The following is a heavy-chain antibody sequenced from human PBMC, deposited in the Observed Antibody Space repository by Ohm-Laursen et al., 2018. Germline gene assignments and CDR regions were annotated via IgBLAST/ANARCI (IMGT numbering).Heavy chain of an antibody. D-gene: IGHD3-22*01. V-gene: IGHV3-23*01. CDR2: VSDTGGST. CDR3: AKRINYDSNTVYFDY. Sequence: SLRLSCAASGFSFSTYGMSWVRQAPGKGLEWVSAVSDTGGSTYYADSVKGRFTISRDNSKNTLYLQLNSLRAEDTAVYYCAKRINYDSNTVYFDYWGQGTLVTVSS. CDR1: GFSFSTYG. J-gene: IGHJ4*01.